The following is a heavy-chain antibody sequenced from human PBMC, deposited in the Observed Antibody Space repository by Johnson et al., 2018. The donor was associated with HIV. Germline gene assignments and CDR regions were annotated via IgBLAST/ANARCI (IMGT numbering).Heavy chain of an antibody. CDR1: GFTVSSNY. Sequence: MQLVESGGGLVQPGGSLRLSCAASGFTVSSNYMSWVRQAPGKGLEWVSVISGSGGGTYYADSVKGRFTISRDNSKNTLYLQMNNLRAEDTAIYYCAKDQSTEVGPTFVAAFDIWGQGTMVTVSS. D-gene: IGHD1-26*01. CDR3: AKDQSTEVGPTFVAAFDI. V-gene: IGHV3-23*04. J-gene: IGHJ3*02. CDR2: ISGSGGGT.